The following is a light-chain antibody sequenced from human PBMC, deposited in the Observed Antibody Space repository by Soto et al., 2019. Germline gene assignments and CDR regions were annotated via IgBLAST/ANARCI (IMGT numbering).Light chain of an antibody. CDR1: QSISSW. CDR3: QQYNSYPVT. J-gene: IGKJ1*01. CDR2: KAS. Sequence: DIQMTQSPSTLSASVGDRVTITCRASQSISSWLAWYQQKPGKAPKLLIYKASSLESGVLSRFSGSGSGTEFTLTISSLQPDDSAAYYCQQYNSYPVTFGQGTKVDIK. V-gene: IGKV1-5*03.